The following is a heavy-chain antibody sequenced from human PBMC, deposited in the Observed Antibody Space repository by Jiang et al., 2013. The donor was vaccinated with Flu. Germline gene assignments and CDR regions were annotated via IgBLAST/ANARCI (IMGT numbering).Heavy chain of an antibody. CDR1: GFTFSSYA. Sequence: VQLLESGGGVVQPGRSLRLSCAASGFTFSSYAMHWVRQAPGKGLEWVAVISYDGSNKYYADSVKGRFTISRDNSKNTLYLQMNSLRAEDTAVYYCARDSSSGLVGGFDIWGQGTMVTVSS. D-gene: IGHD3-22*01. J-gene: IGHJ3*02. CDR2: ISYDGSNK. CDR3: ARDSSSGLVGGFDI. V-gene: IGHV3-30-3*01.